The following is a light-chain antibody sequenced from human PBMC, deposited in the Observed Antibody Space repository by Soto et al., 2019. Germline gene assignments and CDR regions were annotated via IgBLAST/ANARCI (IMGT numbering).Light chain of an antibody. CDR1: QSSRTW. CDR2: DAS. Sequence: DIQLTQSPSTLCASVGDSVTITCRASQSSRTWLAWYQQRPGTAPKLLIYDASALPRGVPSRFSGSGSGTEFTLTIASLQPDDFATYYCQQYETFSGTFGPGTKVDIK. CDR3: QQYETFSGT. V-gene: IGKV1-5*01. J-gene: IGKJ1*01.